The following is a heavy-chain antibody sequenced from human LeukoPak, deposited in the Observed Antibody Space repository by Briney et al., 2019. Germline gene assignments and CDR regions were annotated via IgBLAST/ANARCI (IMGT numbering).Heavy chain of an antibody. D-gene: IGHD2-2*02. CDR2: IYYSGST. J-gene: IGHJ4*02. CDR1: GGSISSGDYY. V-gene: IGHV4-30-4*08. Sequence: SETLSLTCTVSGGSISSGDYYWSWIRQPPGEGLEWIGYIYYSGSTYYNPSLKSRVNISVDTSKNQFSLKLSSVTAADTAVYYCARGVVPAAIPDYWGQGTLVTVSS. CDR3: ARGVVPAAIPDY.